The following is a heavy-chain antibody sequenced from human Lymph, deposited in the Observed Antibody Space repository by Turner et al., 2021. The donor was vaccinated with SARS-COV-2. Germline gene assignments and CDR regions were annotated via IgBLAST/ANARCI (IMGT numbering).Heavy chain of an antibody. Sequence: QVQLQESGPRLVKPLETLSLTCTVSGGSMNNNYWSWIRQHAGKRLEWIGFIFYRGSTNYNPSLKSRVTISVDTSEIQFSLKLTSVTAADTAIYYCARQTVNNWVDPWGQGTLVTVSS. CDR3: ARQTVNNWVDP. V-gene: IGHV4-59*01. CDR1: GGSMNNNY. D-gene: IGHD2-21*02. J-gene: IGHJ5*02. CDR2: IFYRGST.